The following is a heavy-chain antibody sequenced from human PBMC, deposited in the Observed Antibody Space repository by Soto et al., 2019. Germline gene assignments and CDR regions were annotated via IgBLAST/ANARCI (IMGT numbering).Heavy chain of an antibody. D-gene: IGHD3-3*01. Sequence: PGGSLRLSCAASGFTFSSYAMSWVRQAPGKGLEWVSAISGSGGSTYYADSVKGRFTISRDNSKNTLYLQMNSLRAEDTAVYYCAKDIVGTIFGVAYFDYWGQGTLVTVS. CDR1: GFTFSSYA. V-gene: IGHV3-23*01. CDR3: AKDIVGTIFGVAYFDY. CDR2: ISGSGGST. J-gene: IGHJ4*02.